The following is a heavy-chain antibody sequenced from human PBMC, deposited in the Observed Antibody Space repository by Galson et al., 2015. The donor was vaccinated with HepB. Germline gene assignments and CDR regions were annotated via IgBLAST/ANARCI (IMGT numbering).Heavy chain of an antibody. V-gene: IGHV3-48*01. CDR2: ISTSSSTI. CDR1: GFTFSSYT. J-gene: IGHJ2*01. D-gene: IGHD3-10*01. Sequence: SLRLSCSASGFTFSSYTMNWVRRAPGKGLEWVSYISTSSSTIYYADSVKGRFTISRDNAKNSLYLQMNSLRAEDTAGDYCARCDFGGGYWYFELWGRGALVTVSS. CDR3: ARCDFGGGYWYFEL.